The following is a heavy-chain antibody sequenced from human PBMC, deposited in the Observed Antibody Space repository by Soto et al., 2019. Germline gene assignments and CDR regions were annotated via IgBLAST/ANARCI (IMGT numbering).Heavy chain of an antibody. CDR2: IYYGGST. D-gene: IGHD5-18*01. CDR3: ARYSFGFAY. Sequence: SETLSLTCSVSGCSISSGGFSWSWIRQPPGKGLEWIGYIYYGGSTYYNPSLKSRVTMSVDRSKNQFSLELGSVTAADTAVYYCARYSFGFAYWGRGTLVTVSS. CDR1: GCSISSGGFS. J-gene: IGHJ4*02. V-gene: IGHV4-30-2*01.